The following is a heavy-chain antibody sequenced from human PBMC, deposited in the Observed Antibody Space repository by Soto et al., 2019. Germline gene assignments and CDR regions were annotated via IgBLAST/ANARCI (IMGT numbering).Heavy chain of an antibody. CDR2: ISYSGST. D-gene: IGHD3-16*01. CDR3: ARADPDASVGY. Sequence: ETLSLTCTVSGGSMSSHYWTWLRHPPGKGLEWIGYISYSGSTYYNPSLKSRVTISADTSRNQFSLKLSSVIAADTAVYYCARADPDASVGYWGQGTLVTVSS. V-gene: IGHV4-59*11. CDR1: GGSMSSHY. J-gene: IGHJ4*02.